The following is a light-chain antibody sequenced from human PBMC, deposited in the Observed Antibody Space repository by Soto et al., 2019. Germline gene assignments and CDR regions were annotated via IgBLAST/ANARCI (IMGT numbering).Light chain of an antibody. Sequence: DIQMTQSPSSLSASVGDRVTITCRASQSISSYLNWYQQKPGKAPKLLIYTASSLQSGVPSRFSGSGSGTDFTLTINSLQPEDFATYYCQQTYTTPRGAFDQGTKVEIK. CDR1: QSISSY. V-gene: IGKV1-39*01. J-gene: IGKJ1*01. CDR3: QQTYTTPRGA. CDR2: TAS.